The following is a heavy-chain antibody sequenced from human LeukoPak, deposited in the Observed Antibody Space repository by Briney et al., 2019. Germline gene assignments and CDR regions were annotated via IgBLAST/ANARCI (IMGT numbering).Heavy chain of an antibody. CDR3: ASASITRYYFDY. CDR2: INHSGST. V-gene: IGHV4-34*01. Sequence: PSETLSLTCAVCGGSFSGYYWSWIRQPPGKGPEWIGEINHSGSTNYNPSFKSRVTISVDTSKNQFSLKLSSVTAADTAVYYCASASITRYYFDYWGQGTLVTVSS. D-gene: IGHD4-11*01. CDR1: GGSFSGYY. J-gene: IGHJ4*02.